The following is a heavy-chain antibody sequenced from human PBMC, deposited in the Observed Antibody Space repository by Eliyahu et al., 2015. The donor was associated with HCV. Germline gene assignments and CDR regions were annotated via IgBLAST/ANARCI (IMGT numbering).Heavy chain of an antibody. D-gene: IGHD2-15*01. CDR3: ARDYCSGGSCYGAWFDP. CDR1: GDSVSXNSAT. CDR2: TYYRSKWYF. Sequence: QVQLHQSGPGLVTPSQTLTVTCIIXGDSVSXNSATWNWIRQSPSRGLEWLGRTYYRSKWYFDYAVSVRSRITINPDTSKNQFSLQLNSVTPEDTSVYYCARDYCSGGSCYGAWFDPWGQGTLVTVSA. J-gene: IGHJ5*02. V-gene: IGHV6-1*01.